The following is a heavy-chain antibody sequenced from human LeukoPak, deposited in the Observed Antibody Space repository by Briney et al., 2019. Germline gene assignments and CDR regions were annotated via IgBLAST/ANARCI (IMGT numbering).Heavy chain of an antibody. CDR2: ISSGGSTI. CDR1: GFTFSSYE. CDR3: TRGRFYDSSGYYKSINY. J-gene: IGHJ4*02. Sequence: GGSLRLSCAASGFTFSSYEMNWVRQAPGRGLEWVSYISSGGSTIYYADSVKGRFTISRDNAKNSLYLQMSSLRAEDTAVYHCTRGRFYDSSGYYKSINYWGQGTLVTVSS. V-gene: IGHV3-48*03. D-gene: IGHD3-22*01.